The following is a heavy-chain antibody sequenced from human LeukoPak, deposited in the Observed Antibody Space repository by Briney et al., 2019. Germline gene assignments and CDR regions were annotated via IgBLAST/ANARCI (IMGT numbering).Heavy chain of an antibody. J-gene: IGHJ2*01. CDR2: MYNSGST. D-gene: IGHD3-10*01. CDR3: ARVLQDGEGPEWYFDL. Sequence: SSETLSLTCTVSGGSISIYYWSWIRQPAGKGLEWIGRMYNSGSTNYNPSLKSRVTMSVVTSKNQFSLKLSSVTAADTAVYYCARVLQDGEGPEWYFDLWGRGTLVTVSS. CDR1: GGSISIYY. V-gene: IGHV4-4*07.